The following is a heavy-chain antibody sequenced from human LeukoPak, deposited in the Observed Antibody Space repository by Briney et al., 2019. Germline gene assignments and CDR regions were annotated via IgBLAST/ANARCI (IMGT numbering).Heavy chain of an antibody. CDR2: ISGSGGST. J-gene: IGHJ4*02. Sequence: GGSLRLSCAASGFTFSSYAMSWVRQAPGKGLEWVSAISGSGGSTYYADSVKGRSTISRDNSKNTLYLQMNSLRAEDTAVYYCAKGRDSYGYGDYFDYWGQGTLVTVSS. D-gene: IGHD5-18*01. CDR1: GFTFSSYA. V-gene: IGHV3-23*01. CDR3: AKGRDSYGYGDYFDY.